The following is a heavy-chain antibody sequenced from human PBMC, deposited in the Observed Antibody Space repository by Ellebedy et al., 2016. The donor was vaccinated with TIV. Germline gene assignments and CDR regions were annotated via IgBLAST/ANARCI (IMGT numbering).Heavy chain of an antibody. J-gene: IGHJ5*01. CDR2: IRQEGDEI. D-gene: IGHD4-17*01. Sequence: HLGGSLRLSCSASGFNFRSYWMTWVRQAPGKGLEWVAKIRQEGDEIYYVESVKGRFTISRDNAKNSLFLQMNSLRVEDTAVYYCARRASYGDYAVQVNPWFDSWGQGTLVTVSS. V-gene: IGHV3-7*01. CDR1: GFNFRSYW. CDR3: ARRASYGDYAVQVNPWFDS.